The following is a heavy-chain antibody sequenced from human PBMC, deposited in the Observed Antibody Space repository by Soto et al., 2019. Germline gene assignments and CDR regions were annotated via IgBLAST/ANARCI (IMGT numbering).Heavy chain of an antibody. CDR1: GFTFTASA. J-gene: IGHJ4*02. V-gene: IGHV1-58*01. CDR2: IVLGSGNT. D-gene: IGHD6-19*01. Sequence: SVKVSCKASGFTFTASAVQWVRQARGQGLECIGWIVLGSGNTNYAHKFQDRVTITRXXXXSXXXLXLXXLRXEXTAMYYCATRLGSIGWYWLDSWGQGTLVTVSS. CDR3: ATRLGSIGWYWLDS.